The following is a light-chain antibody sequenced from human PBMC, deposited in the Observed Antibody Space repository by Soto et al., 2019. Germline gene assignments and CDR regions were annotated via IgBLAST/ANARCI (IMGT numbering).Light chain of an antibody. CDR3: SSQTSSSTYV. V-gene: IGLV2-14*01. CDR1: SRDVGAYNY. J-gene: IGLJ1*01. Sequence: QSALPQPASVSGSPGQSITISCTGTSRDVGAYNYVSWYRQHPGKAPNLMIYDVGYRPSGISNRFSGSKSGNTASLTISGVQAEDEADYYCSSQTSSSTYVFGSGTKLTVL. CDR2: DVG.